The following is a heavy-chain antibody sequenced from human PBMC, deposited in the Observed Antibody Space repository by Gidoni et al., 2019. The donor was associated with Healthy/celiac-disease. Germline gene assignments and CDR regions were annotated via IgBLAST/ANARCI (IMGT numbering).Heavy chain of an antibody. CDR3: AKDIPRGYYYYGMDV. V-gene: IGHV3-30*18. CDR1: GFTVSSYG. CDR2: ISYDGSNK. D-gene: IGHD2-21*01. Sequence: QVQLVDSGGGVVQPGRSLRRSWAASGFTVSSYGMHWVRQAPGKGRGWVAVISYDGSNKYYADSVKGRFTISRDNSKNTLYLQMTSLRADDTAVYYCAKDIPRGYYYYGMDVWGQGTTVTVSS. J-gene: IGHJ6*02.